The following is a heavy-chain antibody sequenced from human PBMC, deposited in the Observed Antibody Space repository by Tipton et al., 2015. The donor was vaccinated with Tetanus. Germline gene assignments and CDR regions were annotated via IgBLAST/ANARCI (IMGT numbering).Heavy chain of an antibody. J-gene: IGHJ4*02. CDR2: INQDATET. Sequence: GVVFRGYWMTWVRQAPGKGLEWVANINQDATETYYLDSVKGRFLISRDNAKSSVFLQMSSLRAEDTAVYYCATSYSNYGYDYWGQGTLVTVSS. CDR3: ATSYSNYGYDY. CDR1: GVVFRGYW. V-gene: IGHV3-7*01. D-gene: IGHD4-11*01.